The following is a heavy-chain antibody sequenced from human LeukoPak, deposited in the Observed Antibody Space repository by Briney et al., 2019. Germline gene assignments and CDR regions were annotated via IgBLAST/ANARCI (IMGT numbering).Heavy chain of an antibody. D-gene: IGHD6-13*01. Sequence: GESLKISCQGFGYSFTGYWIGWVRQMPGKGMEWMGVIYPGDLRVRYNPSFQGQVTISVDKSINTAYLQWVSLRASDSAMYCACRDLTSTWSFPWGQGTLVTVSS. V-gene: IGHV5-51*01. CDR3: CRDLTSTWSFP. J-gene: IGHJ5*02. CDR1: GYSFTGYW. CDR2: IYPGDLRV.